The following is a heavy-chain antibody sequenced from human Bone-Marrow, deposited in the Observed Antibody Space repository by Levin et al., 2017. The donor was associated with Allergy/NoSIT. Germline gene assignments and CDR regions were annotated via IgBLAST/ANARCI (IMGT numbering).Heavy chain of an antibody. J-gene: IGHJ4*02. CDR3: ATSKAAAAND. V-gene: IGHV3-7*03. Sequence: GESLKISCAASGFTFSNYWMSWVRQAPGKGLEWVANIRQDGSDRYYVDSVKGRFIISRDNAKNSLYLQMNSLRAEDTAVYYCATSKAAAANDWGQGTLVTVSS. CDR1: GFTFSNYW. D-gene: IGHD6-13*01. CDR2: IRQDGSDR.